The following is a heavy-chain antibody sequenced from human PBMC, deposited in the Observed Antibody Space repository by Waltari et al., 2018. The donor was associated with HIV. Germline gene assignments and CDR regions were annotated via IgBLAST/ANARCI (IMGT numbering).Heavy chain of an antibody. V-gene: IGHV5-51*01. CDR1: GYNFDKYW. CDR3: ARHGVVDGNDSYGMDV. Sequence: EVQLVQSGAEVKNPGESLKTSCKVSGYNFDKYWLGWVLKMPGKGLEWMRIIYPGDSDTRYSPSFQGQVTFSADKSITTAYLQWSNLKASDTAMYYCARHGVVDGNDSYGMDVWGQGTTVTVSS. D-gene: IGHD2-15*01. J-gene: IGHJ6*02. CDR2: IYPGDSDT.